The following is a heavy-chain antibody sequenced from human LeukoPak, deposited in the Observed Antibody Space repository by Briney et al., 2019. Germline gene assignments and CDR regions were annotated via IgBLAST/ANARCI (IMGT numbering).Heavy chain of an antibody. J-gene: IGHJ5*02. D-gene: IGHD2-2*01. CDR2: INSDGSST. Sequence: GGSLRLSCAASGFTFSSYWMHWVRQTPGKGLVWVSRINSDGSSTSYVDSVKGRFTISRDNAKNTLYLQMNSLRAEDTAVYYCVRVKRRTSTGNWFDPWGQGTLVTVSS. CDR3: VRVKRRTSTGNWFDP. CDR1: GFTFSSYW. V-gene: IGHV3-74*01.